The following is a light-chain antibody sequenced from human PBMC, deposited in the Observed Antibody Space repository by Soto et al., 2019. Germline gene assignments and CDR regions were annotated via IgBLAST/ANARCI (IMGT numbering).Light chain of an antibody. Sequence: QSALTQPASVSGSPGQSITISCTGTSSDVGGYNYVSWYQHHPGKAPKLMIYNVSHRPSGVSNRFSGSKSGNTASLTISGLQAEDEADYYCSSYTSNNTPVLFGGGTKLTVL. CDR1: SSDVGGYNY. J-gene: IGLJ2*01. CDR2: NVS. V-gene: IGLV2-14*03. CDR3: SSYTSNNTPVL.